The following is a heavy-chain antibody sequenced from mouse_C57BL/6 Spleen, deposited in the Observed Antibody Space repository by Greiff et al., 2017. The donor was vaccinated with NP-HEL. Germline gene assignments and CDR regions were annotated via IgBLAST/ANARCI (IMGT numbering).Heavy chain of an antibody. CDR3: ARSPIYYYGSSYVWYFDV. Sequence: QVQLKESGAELARPGASVKLSCKASGYTFTSYGISWVKQRTGQGLEWIGEIYPRSGNTYYNEKFKGKATLTADKSSSTAYMELRSLTSEDSAVYFCARSPIYYYGSSYVWYFDVWGTGTTVTVSS. D-gene: IGHD1-1*01. CDR2: IYPRSGNT. CDR1: GYTFTSYG. J-gene: IGHJ1*03. V-gene: IGHV1-81*01.